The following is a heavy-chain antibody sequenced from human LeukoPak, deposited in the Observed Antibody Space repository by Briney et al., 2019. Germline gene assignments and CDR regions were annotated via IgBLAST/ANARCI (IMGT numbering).Heavy chain of an antibody. CDR1: GGSFSGYY. D-gene: IGHD2-15*01. CDR3: ARVLARGVAATYYYYGMDV. V-gene: IGHV4-34*01. Sequence: SETLSLTCAVYGGSFSGYYWSWIRQPPGKGLEWIGEINHSGSTNYNPSLKSRVTISVDTSKNQFSLKLSSVTAADTAVYYCARVLARGVAATYYYYGMDVWGQGTTVNVSS. J-gene: IGHJ6*02. CDR2: INHSGST.